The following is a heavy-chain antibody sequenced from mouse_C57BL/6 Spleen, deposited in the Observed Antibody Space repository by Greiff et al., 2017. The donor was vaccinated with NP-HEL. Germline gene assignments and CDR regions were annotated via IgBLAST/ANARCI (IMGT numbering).Heavy chain of an antibody. CDR3: ARGVYYGSKDYAMDY. CDR2: IDPSDSYT. Sequence: VQLQQPGAELVKPGASVKLSCKASGYTFTSYWMQWVKQRPGQGLEWIGEIDPSDSYTNYNQKFKGKATLTVDTSSSTAYMQLSSLTSEDSAVYYCARGVYYGSKDYAMDYWGQGTSVTVSS. V-gene: IGHV1-50*01. CDR1: GYTFTSYW. J-gene: IGHJ4*01. D-gene: IGHD1-1*01.